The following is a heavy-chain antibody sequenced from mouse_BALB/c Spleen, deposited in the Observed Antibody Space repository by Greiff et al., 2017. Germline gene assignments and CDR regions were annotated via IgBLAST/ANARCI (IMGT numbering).Heavy chain of an antibody. CDR1: GFTFSSFG. CDR2: ISSGSSTI. D-gene: IGHD2-1*01. V-gene: IGHV5-17*02. Sequence: EVHLVESGGGLVQPGGSRKLSCAASGFTFSSFGMHWVRQAPEKGLEWVAYISSGSSTIYYADTVKGRFTISRDNPKNTLFLQMTSLRSEDTAMYYCARRTGDGNYAMDYWGQGTSVTVSS. J-gene: IGHJ4*01. CDR3: ARRTGDGNYAMDY.